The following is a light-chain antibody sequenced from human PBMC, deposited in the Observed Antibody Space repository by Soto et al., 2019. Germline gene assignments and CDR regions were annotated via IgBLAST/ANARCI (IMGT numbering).Light chain of an antibody. CDR3: VQGRHWPYT. CDR1: QSLVDGDGKTY. J-gene: IGKJ2*01. V-gene: IGKV2-30*01. CDR2: QVS. Sequence: DVVMTQSPLSLPVTLGQPASISCRSSQSLVDGDGKTYLNWFQQRPGQSPRRLIYQVSNRDSGVPDRFSGSGSGTYCTLKISRVEAEDVGVYYCVQGRHWPYTFGQGTKLEIK.